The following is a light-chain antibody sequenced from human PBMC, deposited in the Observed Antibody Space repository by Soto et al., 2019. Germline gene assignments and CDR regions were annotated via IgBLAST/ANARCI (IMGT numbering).Light chain of an antibody. CDR1: SSNIGSHT. J-gene: IGLJ1*01. Sequence: QSVLTQPPSASGTPGQRVTISCSGSSSNIGSHTVNWYQQLPGTAPQLLIYSNNQRPSGVPDRFAGSKSGTSASLAISGLQSEDEADYYCAAWDDSLNGRVFGTGTKLTVL. CDR2: SNN. CDR3: AAWDDSLNGRV. V-gene: IGLV1-44*01.